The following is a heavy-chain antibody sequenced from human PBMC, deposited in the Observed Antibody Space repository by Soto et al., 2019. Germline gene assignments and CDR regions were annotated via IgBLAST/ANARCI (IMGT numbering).Heavy chain of an antibody. D-gene: IGHD3-10*01. V-gene: IGHV3-23*01. J-gene: IGHJ4*02. CDR1: GFTFNNYA. Sequence: EVQLLESGGGLVQPGGSLRLSCVVSGFTFNNYAMNWVRQAPGKGLEWVSGISASGGSTYYADSVEGRFTISRDSSKHTLYLQINSLRADDTAIYYCAIHFYYGSGSYYTVDYWGQGTLVTVSS. CDR3: AIHFYYGSGSYYTVDY. CDR2: ISASGGST.